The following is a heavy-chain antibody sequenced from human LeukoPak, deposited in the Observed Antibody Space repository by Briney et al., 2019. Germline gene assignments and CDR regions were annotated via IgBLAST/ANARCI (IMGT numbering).Heavy chain of an antibody. CDR3: ARELLRFLEWGGAFDI. J-gene: IGHJ3*02. D-gene: IGHD3-3*01. V-gene: IGHV3-9*01. Sequence: GGSLRLSCAASGFTFDDYAMHWVRQAPGKGLEWVSGISWNSGSIGYADSVKGRFTISRNNAKNSLYLQMNSLRAEDTAVYYCARELLRFLEWGGAFDIWGQGTMVTVSS. CDR1: GFTFDDYA. CDR2: ISWNSGSI.